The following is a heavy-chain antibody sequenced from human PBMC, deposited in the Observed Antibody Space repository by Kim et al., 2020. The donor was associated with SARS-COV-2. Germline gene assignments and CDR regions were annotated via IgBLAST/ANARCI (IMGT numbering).Heavy chain of an antibody. V-gene: IGHV3-48*03. J-gene: IGHJ6*03. CDR3: ARDRREHTQWYYYYYMDV. D-gene: IGHD1-26*01. Sequence: KGRFTISRDNAKNSLYLQMNSLRAEDTAVYYCARDRREHTQWYYYYYMDVWGKGTTVTVSS.